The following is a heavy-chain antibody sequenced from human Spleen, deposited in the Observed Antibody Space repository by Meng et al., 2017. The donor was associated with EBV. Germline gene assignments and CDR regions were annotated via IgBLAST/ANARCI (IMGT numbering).Heavy chain of an antibody. CDR3: ARGDDYRYAY. Sequence: QVLLQQWGPGLLKPSETPSLTCAAYGGSFSDYYWSWIRQPPGKGLEWIGEIDHRGSPNYNPSLMSRVTISLDTSRNHFSLELTSVTDADTAVYYCARGDDYRYAYWGQGTLVTVSS. V-gene: IGHV4-34*01. CDR2: IDHRGSP. D-gene: IGHD3-16*01. J-gene: IGHJ4*02. CDR1: GGSFSDYY.